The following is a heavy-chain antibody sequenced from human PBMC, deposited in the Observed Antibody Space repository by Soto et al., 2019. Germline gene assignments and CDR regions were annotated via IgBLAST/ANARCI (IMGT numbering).Heavy chain of an antibody. V-gene: IGHV3-21*06. CDR3: ARESEDLTSNFDY. J-gene: IGHJ4*02. Sequence: EVQLVESGGGLVKPGGSLRLSCAASGFTFTRYSMNWVRQAPGKGLEWVSSISSTTNYIYYGDSMKSRFTISRDNAKNSLYLEMNSLRAEYTSVYYCARESEDLTSNFDYWGQGTLVNVSS. CDR1: GFTFTRYS. CDR2: ISSTTNYI.